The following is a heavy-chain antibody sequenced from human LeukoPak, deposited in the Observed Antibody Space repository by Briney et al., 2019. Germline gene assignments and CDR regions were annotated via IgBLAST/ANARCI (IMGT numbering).Heavy chain of an antibody. CDR1: GYTFSRYG. D-gene: IGHD1-7*01. CDR3: ARQSFLAGDNWNYVLNGDDALDI. CDR2: ITAYDGNT. Sequence: RAAVKVSCKASGYTFSRYGITWVRQAPGQGLEWMGWITAYDGNTNFAQNFQARVTMTTDTSTNTAYMELRSLRSDDTAVYYCARQSFLAGDNWNYVLNGDDALDIWGQGTMVTVSS. V-gene: IGHV1-18*01. J-gene: IGHJ3*02.